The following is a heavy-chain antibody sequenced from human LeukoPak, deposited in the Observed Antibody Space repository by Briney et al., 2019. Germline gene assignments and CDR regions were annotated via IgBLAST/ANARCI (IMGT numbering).Heavy chain of an antibody. D-gene: IGHD5-12*01. CDR1: GFTFSSYD. J-gene: IGHJ4*02. Sequence: GESLRLSCAASGFTFSSYDMSWVRQAPGKGLEWVSAIRGSGDSTYYADSVKGRFTISRDSSKNTLYLQMNSLRAEDTAVYYCAKYLSGYGTRYWGQGTLVTVSS. CDR3: AKYLSGYGTRY. V-gene: IGHV3-23*01. CDR2: IRGSGDST.